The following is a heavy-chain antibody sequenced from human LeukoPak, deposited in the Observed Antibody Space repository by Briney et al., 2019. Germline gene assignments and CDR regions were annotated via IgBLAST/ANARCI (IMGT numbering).Heavy chain of an antibody. D-gene: IGHD6-19*01. J-gene: IGHJ3*02. Sequence: PGGSLRLSCVASGFTFSNSWMHWVRQAPGKGLVWVSLINSDGSKTTYADSVKGRFTISRDNAKNTLYLQMNSLRAEDTAVYYCARGLLWLGQWSVFDIWGQGTMVTVSS. V-gene: IGHV3-74*01. CDR2: INSDGSKT. CDR1: GFTFSNSW. CDR3: ARGLLWLGQWSVFDI.